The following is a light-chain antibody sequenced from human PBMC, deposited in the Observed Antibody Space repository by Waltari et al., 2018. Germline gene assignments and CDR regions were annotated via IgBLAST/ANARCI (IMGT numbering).Light chain of an antibody. V-gene: IGKV3-15*01. CDR1: QSVSTN. Sequence: EVVMTHSPATLSVSPGERPTLPCRASQSVSTNLSWYQQKPGQAPRLLIYGASTRAAGLPARFSGSGSGTEFTLTISSLQSEDFAVYYCQQYNYWYSFGQGTKLEMK. CDR2: GAS. J-gene: IGKJ2*03. CDR3: QQYNYWYS.